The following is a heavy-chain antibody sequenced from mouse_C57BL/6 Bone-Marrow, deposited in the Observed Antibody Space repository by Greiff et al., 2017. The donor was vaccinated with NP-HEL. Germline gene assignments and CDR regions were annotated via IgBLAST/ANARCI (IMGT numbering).Heavy chain of an antibody. V-gene: IGHV2-2*01. CDR2: IWSGGST. Sequence: VMLVESGPGLVQPSQSLSITCTVSGFSLTSYGVHWVRQSPGKGLEWLGVIWSGGSTDYNAAFISRLSISKDNSKSQVFFKMNSLQADDTAIYYGASRKTAQASWFAYWGQGTLVTVSA. CDR1: GFSLTSYG. D-gene: IGHD3-2*02. CDR3: ASRKTAQASWFAY. J-gene: IGHJ3*01.